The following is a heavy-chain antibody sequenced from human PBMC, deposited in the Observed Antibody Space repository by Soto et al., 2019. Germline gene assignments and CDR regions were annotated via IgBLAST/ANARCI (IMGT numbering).Heavy chain of an antibody. CDR2: INHSGST. CDR3: ASQALDTAIFDY. Sequence: QVQLQQWGAGLLKPSETLSLTCAVYGGSFRGYYWSWIRQPPGKGLEWIGEINHSGSTSYNPSLKSRVTISADTSKNQFPLKLNSVTAADTAVYYCASQALDTAIFDYWGQGTLVTVSS. V-gene: IGHV4-34*02. J-gene: IGHJ4*02. D-gene: IGHD5-18*01. CDR1: GGSFRGYY.